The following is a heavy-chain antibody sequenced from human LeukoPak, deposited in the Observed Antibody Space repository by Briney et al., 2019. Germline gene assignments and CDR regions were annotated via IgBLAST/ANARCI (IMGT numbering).Heavy chain of an antibody. Sequence: PGGSLRLSCAASGFNFHDFAMHWVRQVPGQGPDWVSLISGDGVTTYYSDSVKDRFTISRDNNKNLLFLQMNSLRVEDSAIYYCAKGNNTISFNFDYWGGGSLVTVPS. CDR2: ISGDGVTT. D-gene: IGHD2-2*01. V-gene: IGHV3-43*02. CDR3: AKGNNTISFNFDY. CDR1: GFNFHDFA. J-gene: IGHJ4*02.